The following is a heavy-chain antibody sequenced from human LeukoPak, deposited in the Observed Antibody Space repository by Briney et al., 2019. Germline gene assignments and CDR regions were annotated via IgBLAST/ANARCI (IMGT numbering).Heavy chain of an antibody. Sequence: GESLKISCKASGYTFTGYYMHWVRQAPGQGLEWMGWINPNSGGTNYAQKFQGRVTMTRDTSISTAYMELSRLRSDDTAVYYCARPKYSSSWYHPFFDYWGQGTLVTVSS. V-gene: IGHV1-2*02. CDR2: INPNSGGT. J-gene: IGHJ4*02. D-gene: IGHD6-13*01. CDR3: ARPKYSSSWYHPFFDY. CDR1: GYTFTGYY.